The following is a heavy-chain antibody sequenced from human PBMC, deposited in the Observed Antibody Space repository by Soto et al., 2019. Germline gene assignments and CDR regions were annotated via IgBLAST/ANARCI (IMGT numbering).Heavy chain of an antibody. V-gene: IGHV6-1*01. CDR2: TCYRSKWYN. CDR1: GDSVSSNSAA. Sequence: SQTLSLTCAISGDSVSSNSAAWNWIRPSPSRGLEWLGRTCYRSKWYNDYAVSVKSRITINPDTSKNQFSLQLNSVAPEDTAVYYCAYSGWYGEFDIWGQGTMVTVSS. J-gene: IGHJ3*02. CDR3: AYSGWYGEFDI. D-gene: IGHD6-19*01.